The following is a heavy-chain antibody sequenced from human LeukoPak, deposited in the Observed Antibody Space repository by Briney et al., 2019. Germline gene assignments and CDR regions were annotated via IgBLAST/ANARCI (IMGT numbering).Heavy chain of an antibody. CDR2: ISAYNGNT. CDR3: ARDTRVRLGELSLDY. V-gene: IGHV1-18*01. CDR1: GYTFTSYG. J-gene: IGHJ4*02. Sequence: ASVKVSCKASGYTFTSYGISWVRQAPGQGLEWMGWISAYNGNTNYAQKLQGRVTMTTDTSTSTAYMELRGLRSDDTAVYYCARDTRVRLGELSLDYWGQGTLVTVSS. D-gene: IGHD3-16*02.